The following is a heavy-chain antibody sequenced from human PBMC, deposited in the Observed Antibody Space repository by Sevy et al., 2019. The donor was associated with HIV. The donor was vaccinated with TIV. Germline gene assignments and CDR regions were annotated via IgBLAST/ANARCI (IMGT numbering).Heavy chain of an antibody. CDR1: GGSITSYS. Sequence: SETLSLTCTVSGGSITSYSWSWIRQPAGKGLEWLGRIYSNGNSNYNPSLKSRVTMSVDTSKNQVSLKWTSVNAADTAVYFCGREGGASSAWFENWFGPWGKGTLVTVSS. J-gene: IGHJ5*02. CDR3: GREGGASSAWFENWFGP. D-gene: IGHD6-19*01. V-gene: IGHV4-4*07. CDR2: IYSNGNS.